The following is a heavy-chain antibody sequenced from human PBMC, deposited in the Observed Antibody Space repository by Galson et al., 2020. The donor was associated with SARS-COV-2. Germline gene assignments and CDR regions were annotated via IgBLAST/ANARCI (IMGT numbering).Heavy chain of an antibody. V-gene: IGHV3-23*01. D-gene: IGHD2-15*01. CDR1: GFTFTNDD. CDR2: IKGSAAST. CDR3: AKDGDHGFPAF. J-gene: IGHJ4*02. Sequence: GGSLRLSCVGSGFTFTNDDMSWVRQAPGRGLEWVALIKGSAASTYYRDSVEGRFTISRDNSKNTLFLQMSSLRSEDTALYFCAKDGDHGFPAFWSQGTLVTVSS.